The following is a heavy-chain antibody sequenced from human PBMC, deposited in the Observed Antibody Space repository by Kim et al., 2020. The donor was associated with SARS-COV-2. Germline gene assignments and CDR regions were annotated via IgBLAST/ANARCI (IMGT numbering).Heavy chain of an antibody. D-gene: IGHD3-22*01. CDR2: ISSSGSTI. J-gene: IGHJ6*02. CDR3: ARASLTYYYDSSGYPEGYGMDV. Sequence: GGSLRLSCAASGFTFSSYEMNWVRQAPGKGLEWVSYISSSGSTIYYADSVKGRFTISRDNAKNSLYLQMNSLRAEDTAVYYCARASLTYYYDSSGYPEGYGMDVWGQGTTVTVSS. CDR1: GFTFSSYE. V-gene: IGHV3-48*03.